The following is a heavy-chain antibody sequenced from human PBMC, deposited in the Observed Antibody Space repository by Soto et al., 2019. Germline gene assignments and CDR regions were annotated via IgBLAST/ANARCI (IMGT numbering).Heavy chain of an antibody. CDR3: ARVGYGSSFTDF. D-gene: IGHD3-22*01. J-gene: IGHJ4*02. V-gene: IGHV1-18*01. Sequence: QVQLVQSGGEVRKPGASVKLSCKTSGYTFTTYGVGWVRQAPGQGLEWLGWSSTYNDDTNYAQKLQGRVTMTTDTPTSTAYMELRSLTSDDTAMYYCARVGYGSSFTDFWGQGTLVTVSS. CDR2: SSTYNDDT. CDR1: GYTFTTYG.